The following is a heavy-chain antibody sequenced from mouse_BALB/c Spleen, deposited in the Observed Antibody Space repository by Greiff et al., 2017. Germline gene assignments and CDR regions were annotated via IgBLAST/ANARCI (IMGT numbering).Heavy chain of an antibody. CDR3: ARDPPYGNYAMDY. CDR2: IWGDGST. J-gene: IGHJ4*01. D-gene: IGHD2-1*01. CDR1: GFSLTGYG. Sequence: VNLVESGPGLVAPSQSLSITCTVSGFSLTGYGVNWVRQPPGKGLEWLGMIWGDGSTDYNSALKSRLSISKDNSKSQVFLKMNSLQTDDTARYYCARDPPYGNYAMDYWGQGTSVTVSS. V-gene: IGHV2-6-7*01.